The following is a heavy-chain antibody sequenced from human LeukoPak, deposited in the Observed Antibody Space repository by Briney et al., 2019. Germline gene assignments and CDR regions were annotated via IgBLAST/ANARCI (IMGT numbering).Heavy chain of an antibody. V-gene: IGHV4-34*01. Sequence: SETLSLTCAVYGGSFSGYYWSWIRQPPGKGLEWIAKINHSGSTNYNPSLKSRVTISVDTSKDQFSLKLSSVTAADTAVYYCARHVSYIVVVPAAISSAFDIWGQGTMVTVSS. D-gene: IGHD2-2*02. CDR3: ARHVSYIVVVPAAISSAFDI. CDR2: INHSGST. J-gene: IGHJ3*02. CDR1: GGSFSGYY.